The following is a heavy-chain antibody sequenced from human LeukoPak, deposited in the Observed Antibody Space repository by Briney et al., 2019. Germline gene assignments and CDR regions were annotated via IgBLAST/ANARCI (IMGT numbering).Heavy chain of an antibody. D-gene: IGHD3-10*01. CDR1: GGSFSGYY. J-gene: IGHJ5*02. V-gene: IGHV4-34*01. CDR3: ARGGYYGSGT. Sequence: SETLSLTCAVYGGSFSGYYWSWIRQPPGKGLEWIGEINHSGGTNYNPSLKSRVTISVDTSKNQFSLKLSSVTAADTAVYYCARGGYYGSGTWGQGTLVTVSS. CDR2: INHSGGT.